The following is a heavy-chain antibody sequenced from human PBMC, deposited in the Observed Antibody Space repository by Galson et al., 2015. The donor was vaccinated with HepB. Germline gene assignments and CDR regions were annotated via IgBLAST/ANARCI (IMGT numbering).Heavy chain of an antibody. J-gene: IGHJ6*02. Sequence: SVKVSCKASGYTFTSYYMHWVRQAPGQGLEWMGIINPSGGSTSYAQKFQGRVTMTRDTSTGTVYMELSSLRSEDTAVYYCARGGYCSGGSCRPVGYYYYYGMDVWGQGTTVTVSS. CDR2: INPSGGST. V-gene: IGHV1-46*01. CDR1: GYTFTSYY. D-gene: IGHD2-15*01. CDR3: ARGGYCSGGSCRPVGYYYYYGMDV.